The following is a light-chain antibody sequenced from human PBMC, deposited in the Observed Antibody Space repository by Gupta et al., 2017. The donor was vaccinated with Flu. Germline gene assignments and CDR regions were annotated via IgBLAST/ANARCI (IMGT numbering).Light chain of an antibody. CDR3: SSYTSSSTPWV. CDR1: SSAVGGYNY. CDR2: EVS. Sequence: QSALTQPASVSGSPGHSTTISCPGTSSAVGGYNYVPWYQQHPGKAPKLMIYEVSNRPSGVSNRFSGSKSGNTASLTISGLQAEDEADYYCSSYTSSSTPWVFGGGTKLTVL. V-gene: IGLV2-14*01. J-gene: IGLJ3*02.